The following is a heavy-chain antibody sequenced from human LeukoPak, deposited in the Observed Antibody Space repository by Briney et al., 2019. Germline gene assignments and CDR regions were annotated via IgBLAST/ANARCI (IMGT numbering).Heavy chain of an antibody. Sequence: GASVKVSCEACGYILPSYYLHWVRQPRGRGLEWMGIINPICGRKRYTQKLRDRVTNPGHTSTSTVYVALNSQRSEDTAVYYCARDFDITRKTYYFDYWGQGTLVTVSS. J-gene: IGHJ4*02. V-gene: IGHV1-46*01. CDR1: GYILPSYY. D-gene: IGHD1-14*01. CDR2: INPICGRK. CDR3: ARDFDITRKTYYFDY.